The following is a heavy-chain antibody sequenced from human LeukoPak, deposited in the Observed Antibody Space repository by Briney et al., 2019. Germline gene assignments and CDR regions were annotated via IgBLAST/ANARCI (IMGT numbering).Heavy chain of an antibody. V-gene: IGHV1-69*04. CDR1: GGTFSSYA. J-gene: IGHJ4*02. Sequence: ASVKVSCKASGGTFSSYAINWARQAPGQGLEWMGRIIPILDTPNYAQKFQGRVTITADKSTSTAYMELSSLRSEDTAVYYCARDLTSYYYDNNGAFDFWGQGTLVTVSS. D-gene: IGHD3-22*01. CDR2: IIPILDTP. CDR3: ARDLTSYYYDNNGAFDF.